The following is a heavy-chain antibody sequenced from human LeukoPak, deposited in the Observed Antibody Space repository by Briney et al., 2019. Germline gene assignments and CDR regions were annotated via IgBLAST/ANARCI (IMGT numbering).Heavy chain of an antibody. J-gene: IGHJ4*02. CDR3: ARDGDFDGSGYYSGLHY. CDR2: INSGGTSR. Sequence: PGGSLRLSCEVSGFTFSDYYMSWIRQAPGKGLEWVSYINSGGTSRYYADSVKGRFTISRDNAKNSLYLEMSSLRAEDTAVYYCARDGDFDGSGYYSGLHYWGQGTLVTVSS. D-gene: IGHD3-22*01. CDR1: GFTFSDYY. V-gene: IGHV3-11*01.